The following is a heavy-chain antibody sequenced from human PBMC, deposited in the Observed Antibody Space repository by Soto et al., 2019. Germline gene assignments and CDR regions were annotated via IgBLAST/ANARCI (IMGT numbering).Heavy chain of an antibody. CDR3: AKADFDILTGLGY. Sequence: VQVVESGGGLVQPGRSLRLSCAGSGFTFKDYAMHWVRQAPGKGLEWVAGISWNSVSIGYADSVKGRFTISRDDAKNSLYLQMNCLRTEDTALYYCAKADFDILTGLGYWGRGTLVSVST. J-gene: IGHJ4*02. CDR2: ISWNSVSI. V-gene: IGHV3-9*01. CDR1: GFTFKDYA. D-gene: IGHD3-9*01.